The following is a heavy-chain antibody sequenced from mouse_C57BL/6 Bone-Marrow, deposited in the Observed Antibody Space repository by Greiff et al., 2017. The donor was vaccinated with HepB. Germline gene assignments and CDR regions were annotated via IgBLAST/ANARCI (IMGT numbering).Heavy chain of an antibody. J-gene: IGHJ2*01. D-gene: IGHD3-2*02. CDR2: IDPSDSYT. CDR1: GYTFTSYW. Sequence: QVQLQQPGAELVMPGASVKLSCKASGYTFTSYWMHWVKQRPGQGLEWIGEIDPSDSYTNYNQKFKGKSTLTVDKSSITAYMQLSSLTSEDSAVYYCARELRLGYYFDYWGQGTTLTVSS. V-gene: IGHV1-69*01. CDR3: ARELRLGYYFDY.